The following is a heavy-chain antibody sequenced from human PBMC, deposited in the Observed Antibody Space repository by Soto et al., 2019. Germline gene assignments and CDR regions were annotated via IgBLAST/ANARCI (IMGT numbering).Heavy chain of an antibody. CDR3: ARLACSSTSCHYLYYYYYGMDV. Sequence: ESLKDTCKGAGYSFTSYWISFVLQMPGKGLEGMGRIDPSDSYTNYSPSFQGHVTISADKSISTAYLQWSSLKASDTAMYYCARLACSSTSCHYLYYYYYGMDVWGQGTTVTVSS. CDR2: IDPSDSYT. V-gene: IGHV5-10-1*01. D-gene: IGHD2-2*01. CDR1: GYSFTSYW. J-gene: IGHJ6*02.